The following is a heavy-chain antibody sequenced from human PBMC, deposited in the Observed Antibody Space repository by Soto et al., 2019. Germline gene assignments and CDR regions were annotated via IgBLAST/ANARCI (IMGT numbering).Heavy chain of an antibody. V-gene: IGHV1-24*01. CDR3: ATFPPPNFGELLTGYYYYYMDV. D-gene: IGHD3-10*01. Sequence: QVQLVQSGAEVQKPGASVKVSCKVSGYTLTELSMHWVRQAPGKGLEWMGGFDPEDGETIYAQKFQGRVTMTEDTSTDTAYMELSSLRSEDTAVYYCATFPPPNFGELLTGYYYYYMDVWGKGTTVTVSS. J-gene: IGHJ6*03. CDR1: GYTLTELS. CDR2: FDPEDGET.